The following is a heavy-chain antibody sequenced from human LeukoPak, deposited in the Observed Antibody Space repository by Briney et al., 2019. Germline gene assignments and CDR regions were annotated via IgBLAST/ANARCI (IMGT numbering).Heavy chain of an antibody. Sequence: PSETLSLTCVVSGCSISSGTHYWSWIRQPPGKGLEWIGCLYYNGNTNYNPSLKSRVTIPVDTSENQFSLKLTSVTAADTAVYYFARGPYSRSWHSPLDYWGQGALVTVSS. CDR3: ARGPYSRSWHSPLDY. CDR1: GCSISSGTHY. V-gene: IGHV4-61*01. CDR2: LYYNGNT. D-gene: IGHD6-13*01. J-gene: IGHJ4*02.